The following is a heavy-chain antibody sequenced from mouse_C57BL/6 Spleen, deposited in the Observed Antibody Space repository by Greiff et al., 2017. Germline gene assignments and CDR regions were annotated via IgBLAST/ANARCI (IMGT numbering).Heavy chain of an antibody. CDR2: IDPETGGT. CDR1: GYTFTDYE. Sequence: QVQLQQSGAELVRPGASVTLSCKASGYTFTDYEMHWVKQTPVHGLEWIGAIDPETGGTAYNQKFKGKAILTADKSSSTAYMELRSLTSEDSAVYYSTRNYYGSRYYFDYWGQGTTLTVSS. V-gene: IGHV1-15*01. CDR3: TRNYYGSRYYFDY. D-gene: IGHD1-1*01. J-gene: IGHJ2*01.